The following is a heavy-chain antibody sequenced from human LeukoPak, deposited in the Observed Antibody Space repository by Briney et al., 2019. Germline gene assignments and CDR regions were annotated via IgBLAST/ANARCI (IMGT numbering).Heavy chain of an antibody. CDR1: GGSISSGGYY. CDR3: ARDHPNYGSTYYYGLDV. Sequence: SETLSLTCTVSGGSISSGGYYWSWIRQHPGMGLEWIANIYYSGDTYYNPSLKSRVTISVDTSKNQFSLKLSSVTAADTAVYYCARDHPNYGSTYYYGLDVWGQGTTVTVSS. D-gene: IGHD3-10*01. J-gene: IGHJ6*02. CDR2: IYYSGDT. V-gene: IGHV4-31*03.